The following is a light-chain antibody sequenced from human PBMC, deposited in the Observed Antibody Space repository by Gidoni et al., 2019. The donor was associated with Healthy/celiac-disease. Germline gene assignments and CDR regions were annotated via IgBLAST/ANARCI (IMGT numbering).Light chain of an antibody. CDR3: QQYYSIPPD. Sequence: DIVMTQSPDSLAVSLGERATINCKSSQRVLYSSNNKNYLAWYQQKPGQPPKLLIYWASTRESGVPDRFSGSGSETDFTLTISSLQAEDVAVYYCQQYYSIPPDFGQGTKLEIK. CDR2: WAS. CDR1: QRVLYSSNNKNY. J-gene: IGKJ2*01. V-gene: IGKV4-1*01.